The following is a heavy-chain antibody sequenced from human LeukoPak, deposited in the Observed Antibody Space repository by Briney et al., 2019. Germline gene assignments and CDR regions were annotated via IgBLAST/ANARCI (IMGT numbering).Heavy chain of an antibody. D-gene: IGHD6-13*01. J-gene: IGHJ6*03. CDR2: IIPIFGTA. CDR3: ASQQQLVYYYYDMDV. V-gene: IGHV1-69*05. Sequence: SVKVSCKASGGTFSSYAISWVRQAPGQGLEWMGRIIPIFGTANYAQKFQGRVTITTDESTSTAYMELSSLRSEDTAVYYCASQQQLVYYYYDMDVWGKGTTVTVSS. CDR1: GGTFSSYA.